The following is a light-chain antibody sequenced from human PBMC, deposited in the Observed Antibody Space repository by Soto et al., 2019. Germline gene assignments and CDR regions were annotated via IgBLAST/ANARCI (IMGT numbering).Light chain of an antibody. CDR1: SSDVGSSNL. CDR2: EVS. CDR3: CSYAGSSTHV. V-gene: IGLV2-23*02. J-gene: IGLJ1*01. Sequence: QSVLTQPASVSGSPGQSITFSCTGTSSDVGSSNLVSWYQQHPGKAPKLLIYEVSKRPSGGSNRFSGSKSGNTASLTISVLQAEDDADYDCCSYAGSSTHVFGTGTKLTVL.